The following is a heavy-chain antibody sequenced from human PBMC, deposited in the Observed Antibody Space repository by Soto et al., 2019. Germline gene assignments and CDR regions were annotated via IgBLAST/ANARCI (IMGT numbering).Heavy chain of an antibody. CDR2: INHRGST. Sequence: QVRLQQWDAGLLKPSETLSLTCAVYGGSFTSYYWSWIRQPPGKGLEWIGDINHRGSTNYNPSLKSRLTTSVDTSKNQFSLTLISLTAADTAMYYCATIIPSPRYCTGGTCYRDSWGQGTLVTLSS. J-gene: IGHJ4*02. D-gene: IGHD2-8*02. V-gene: IGHV4-34*01. CDR1: GGSFTSYY. CDR3: ATIIPSPRYCTGGTCYRDS.